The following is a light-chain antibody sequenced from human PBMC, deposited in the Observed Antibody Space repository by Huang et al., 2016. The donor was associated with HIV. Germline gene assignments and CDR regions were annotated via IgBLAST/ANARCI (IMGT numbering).Light chain of an antibody. CDR2: GAS. J-gene: IGKJ1*01. CDR1: QTCSSSY. CDR3: QQYVSSPRT. V-gene: IGKV3-20*01. Sequence: EIVLTQSPGTLSLSPGERATLSCRARQTCSSSYLAWYQQKPGQAPRLLIYGASSRATGIPDRFSGSGSGTDFTLTISRLEPEDFAVYYCQQYVSSPRTFGQGTKVEIK.